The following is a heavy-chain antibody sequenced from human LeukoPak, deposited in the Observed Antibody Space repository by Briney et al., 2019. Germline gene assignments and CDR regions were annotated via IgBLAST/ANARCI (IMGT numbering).Heavy chain of an antibody. Sequence: GGSLRLSCAASGFTFSSYSMNWVRQAPGKGLEWVSSISSSSSYIYYADSVKGRFTISRDNAKNSLYLQVNSLRAEDTAVYYCARDYDILTDSSPHGMDVWGQGTTVTVSS. CDR1: GFTFSSYS. CDR3: ARDYDILTDSSPHGMDV. D-gene: IGHD3-9*01. J-gene: IGHJ6*02. CDR2: ISSSSSYI. V-gene: IGHV3-21*06.